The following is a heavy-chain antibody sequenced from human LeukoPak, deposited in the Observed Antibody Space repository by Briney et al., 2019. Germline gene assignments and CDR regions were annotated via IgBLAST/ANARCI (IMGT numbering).Heavy chain of an antibody. Sequence: GESLKISCKASGYRFSSYWIGWVRQMPGKGLEWMGIIYPGDSDTRYSPSFQGQVTISADKSISTAHLQWSSLKASDTAMYYCARCPAVGASRELGYWGQGTLVTVSS. CDR3: ARCPAVGASRELGY. CDR1: GYRFSSYW. V-gene: IGHV5-51*01. J-gene: IGHJ4*02. CDR2: IYPGDSDT. D-gene: IGHD1-26*01.